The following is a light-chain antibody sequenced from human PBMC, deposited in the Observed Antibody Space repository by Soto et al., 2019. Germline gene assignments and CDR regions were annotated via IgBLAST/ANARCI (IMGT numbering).Light chain of an antibody. CDR3: QQYGSSGT. Sequence: EIGLTPSPATLSLSPGERATLSCRASQSVGSHLAWFQQRPGQAPRLLIYDASNRATGIPARFSGSGSGTDFTLTISRLEPEDFAVYYCQQYGSSGTFGQGTKVDIK. V-gene: IGKV3-11*01. J-gene: IGKJ1*01. CDR2: DAS. CDR1: QSVGSH.